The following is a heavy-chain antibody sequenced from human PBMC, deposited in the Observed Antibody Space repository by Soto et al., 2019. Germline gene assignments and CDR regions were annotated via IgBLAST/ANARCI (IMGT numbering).Heavy chain of an antibody. V-gene: IGHV1-69*12. Sequence: QVQLVQSGAEVKKPGSSVKVSCKASGGTFSSYAISWVRQAPGQGLEWMGGIIPIFGTANYAQKFQARVTITADESTSTAYMELSSLRSEDTAVYYCARDSDDSNKHYYYYYGMDVWGQGTTVTVSS. CDR3: ARDSDDSNKHYYYYYGMDV. CDR1: GGTFSSYA. CDR2: IIPIFGTA. D-gene: IGHD3-22*01. J-gene: IGHJ6*02.